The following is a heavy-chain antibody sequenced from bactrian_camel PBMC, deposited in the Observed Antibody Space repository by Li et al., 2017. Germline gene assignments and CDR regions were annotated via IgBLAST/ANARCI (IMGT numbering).Heavy chain of an antibody. CDR2: IDSDGRT. CDR3: AAVDPEYDCFSDSWFEEIYVYNY. V-gene: IGHV3S53*01. CDR1: GYRYSTYC. J-gene: IGHJ4*01. Sequence: QVQLVESGGGSVQAGESLRLSCVVSGYRYSTYCMGWFRQVPGNEREPLASIDSDGRTSVADSVKGRFTISRDNAQKTLYLQMNSLKPEDTAMYYCAAVDPEYDCFSDSWFEEIYVYNYYGQGTQVTVS. D-gene: IGHD1*01.